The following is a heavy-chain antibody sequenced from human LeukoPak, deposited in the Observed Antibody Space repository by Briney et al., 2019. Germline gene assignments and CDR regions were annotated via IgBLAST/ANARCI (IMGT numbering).Heavy chain of an antibody. V-gene: IGHV1-18*01. J-gene: IGHJ4*02. Sequence: ASVKVSCKASGYTFTSYGIGWVRQAPGQGLEWMGWISAYNGNTNYAQKLQGRVTMTTDTSTSTAYMELRSLRSDDTAVYYCARGYDILTGYSAPFDYWGQGTLVTVSS. CDR2: ISAYNGNT. D-gene: IGHD3-9*01. CDR3: ARGYDILTGYSAPFDY. CDR1: GYTFTSYG.